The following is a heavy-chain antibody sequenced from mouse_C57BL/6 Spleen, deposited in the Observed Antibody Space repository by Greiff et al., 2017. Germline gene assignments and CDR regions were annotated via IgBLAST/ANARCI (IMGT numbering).Heavy chain of an antibody. CDR3: LIPFPYDDDGWYYFDY. CDR2: IRSKSNNYAT. CDR1: GFSFNTYA. D-gene: IGHD2-4*01. J-gene: IGHJ2*02. V-gene: IGHV10-1*01. Sequence: EVKLVEPGGGLVQPKGSLKLSCEASGFSFNTYAMNWVRQAPGKGLEWVARIRSKSNNYATYYADSVKDRFTITRDDSESMLYLQMNNLKTEDTAMYYYLIPFPYDDDGWYYFDYWGQGTSLTVSS.